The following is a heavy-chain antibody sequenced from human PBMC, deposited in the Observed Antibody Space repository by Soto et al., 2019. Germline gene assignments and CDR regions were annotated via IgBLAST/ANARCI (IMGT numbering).Heavy chain of an antibody. V-gene: IGHV4-38-2*02. CDR1: GYPISRRSY. D-gene: IGHD2-8*01. CDR3: ARDDIAAFCTTPFDY. J-gene: IGHJ4*02. Sequence: PSETLSLTCAVSGYPISRRSYWTWIRHPPWKGLEWIASVNHRGSTYYSPSLQSRVTISVDTSNNQFSLKLASVTAAETALYYCARDDIAAFCTTPFDYWCQGVLVTVS. CDR2: VNHRGST.